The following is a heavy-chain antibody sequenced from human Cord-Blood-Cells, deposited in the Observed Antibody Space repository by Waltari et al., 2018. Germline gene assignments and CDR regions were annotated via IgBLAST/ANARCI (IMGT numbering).Heavy chain of an antibody. Sequence: EVQLLESGGGLVQPGGSLRLSCAASGFPFSSYAMSWVRQAPGQGLEWVSAISGSGGSKYYADSVKGRFTISRDNSKNTLYLQMNSLRAEDTAVYYCAKRAYSSSWYYYDYYMDVWGKGTTVTVSS. V-gene: IGHV3-23*01. CDR3: AKRAYSSSWYYYDYYMDV. D-gene: IGHD6-13*01. CDR1: GFPFSSYA. J-gene: IGHJ6*03. CDR2: ISGSGGSK.